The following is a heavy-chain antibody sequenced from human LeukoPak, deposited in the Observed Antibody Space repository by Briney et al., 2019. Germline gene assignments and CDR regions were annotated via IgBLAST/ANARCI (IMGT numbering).Heavy chain of an antibody. CDR1: GFTFSSSW. CDR2: VNSDGSST. D-gene: IGHD3-3*01. J-gene: IGHJ4*02. V-gene: IGHV3-74*01. Sequence: GGSLRLSCAAPGFTFSSSWMHWVRQAPGKGLVWVSRVNSDGSSTTYADSVKGRFTISRDNAKNTLYLQMNSLRAEDTAVYYCAGGRSTYYYTIDYWGQGTLVTVSS. CDR3: AGGRSTYYYTIDY.